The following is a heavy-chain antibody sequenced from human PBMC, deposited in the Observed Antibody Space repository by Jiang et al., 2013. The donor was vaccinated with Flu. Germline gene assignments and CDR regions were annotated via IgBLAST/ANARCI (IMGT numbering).Heavy chain of an antibody. D-gene: IGHD3-10*01. CDR2: IYYSGST. Sequence: SLTCTVSGGSISSGDYYWSWIRQPPGKGLEWIGYIYYSGSTYYNPSLKSRVTISVDTSKNQFSLKLSSVTAADTAVYYCARAGGYGSGSSFDYWGQGTLVTVSS. CDR1: GGSISSGDYY. V-gene: IGHV4-30-4*08. CDR3: ARAGGYGSGSSFDY. J-gene: IGHJ4*02.